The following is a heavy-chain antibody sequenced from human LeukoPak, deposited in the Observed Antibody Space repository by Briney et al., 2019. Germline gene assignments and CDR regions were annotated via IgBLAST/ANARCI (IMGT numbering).Heavy chain of an antibody. Sequence: GGSLRLSCVASGFTLSTYWMHWVRQAPGKGLVWVSRINSDGSSTTYADSVKGRFTISRDNAKNTLYLQMNSLRAEDTAMYYCARVFSGWYFYFDSWGQGTLVTVSS. CDR2: INSDGSST. D-gene: IGHD6-19*01. V-gene: IGHV3-74*01. CDR3: ARVFSGWYFYFDS. CDR1: GFTLSTYW. J-gene: IGHJ4*02.